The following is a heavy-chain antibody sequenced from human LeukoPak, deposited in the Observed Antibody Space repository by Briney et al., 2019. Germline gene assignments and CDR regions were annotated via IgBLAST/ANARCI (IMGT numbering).Heavy chain of an antibody. J-gene: IGHJ4*02. Sequence: GASVKVSCKASGYTFTGYYMHWVRQAPGQGLEWMGWINPNSGGTNYAQKFQGRVTMTGDTSISTAYMELSRLRSDDTAVYYCARDLSESRLRDLPDYWGQGTLVTVSS. V-gene: IGHV1-2*02. CDR2: INPNSGGT. CDR3: ARDLSESRLRDLPDY. D-gene: IGHD3-10*01. CDR1: GYTFTGYY.